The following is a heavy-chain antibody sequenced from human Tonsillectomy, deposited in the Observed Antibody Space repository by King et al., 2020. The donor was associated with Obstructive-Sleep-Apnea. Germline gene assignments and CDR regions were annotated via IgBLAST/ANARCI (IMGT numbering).Heavy chain of an antibody. D-gene: IGHD4-23*01. CDR3: ARDHYGANQPFDY. CDR1: GGSFSGYY. Sequence: VQLPQWGAGLLKPSETLSLTCAVFGGSFSGYYWTWIRQPPGKGLEWIGEINHRGNTNYRPSLKSRVTISLDTSKSQFSLRLSSMTAADTAVYYCARDHYGANQPFDYWGQGTLVTVSS. J-gene: IGHJ4*02. CDR2: INHRGNT. V-gene: IGHV4-34*01.